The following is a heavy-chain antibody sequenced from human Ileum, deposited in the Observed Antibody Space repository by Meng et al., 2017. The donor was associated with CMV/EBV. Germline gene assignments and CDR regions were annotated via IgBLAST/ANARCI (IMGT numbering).Heavy chain of an antibody. CDR1: GGSFSGYY. Sequence: QVRLQYWWPRLLKPSETLFLTCRVYGGSFSGYYWSWIRQPPGKGLEWSGEINHSGSTNYDPSLKSRVTISVDTSKNQFSLKLSSVTAADTAVYYCARGRRDGYNNPPLDYWGQGTLVTVSS. CDR2: INHSGST. J-gene: IGHJ4*02. D-gene: IGHD5-24*01. V-gene: IGHV4-34*01. CDR3: ARGRRDGYNNPPLDY.